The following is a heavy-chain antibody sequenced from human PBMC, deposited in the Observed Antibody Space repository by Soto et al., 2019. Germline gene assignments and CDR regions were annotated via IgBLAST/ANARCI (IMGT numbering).Heavy chain of an antibody. J-gene: IGHJ6*02. CDR2: ISSSGYI. V-gene: IGHV3-21*01. CDR1: GFNFNSYT. CDR3: ARDCSGGSCYPGMDV. D-gene: IGHD2-15*01. Sequence: GGSLSLSCSASGFNFNSYTINWVRQAPGKRLEWLSSISSSGYIFSTDSVRGRFTISRDNAKNSVYLQINSLRAEGTDVYFCARDCSGGSCYPGMDVWGQGTTVTVSS.